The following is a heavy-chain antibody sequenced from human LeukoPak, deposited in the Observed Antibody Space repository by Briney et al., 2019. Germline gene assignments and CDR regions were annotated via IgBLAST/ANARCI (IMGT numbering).Heavy chain of an antibody. CDR1: GFTFSSYS. D-gene: IGHD6-6*01. V-gene: IGHV3-21*01. Sequence: GGSLRLSCAASGFTFSSYSMNWVRQAPGKGLEWVSSISSSSSYIYYADSVKGRFTISRDNAKNSLYLQMNGLRAEDTAVYYCARSLAARPAKIDYWGQGTLVTVSS. J-gene: IGHJ4*02. CDR2: ISSSSSYI. CDR3: ARSLAARPAKIDY.